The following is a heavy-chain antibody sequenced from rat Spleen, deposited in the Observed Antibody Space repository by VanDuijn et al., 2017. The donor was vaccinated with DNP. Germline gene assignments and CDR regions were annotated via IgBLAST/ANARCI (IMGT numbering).Heavy chain of an antibody. CDR2: ISYDGGSS. CDR3: TSGLY. J-gene: IGHJ2*01. D-gene: IGHD1-7*01. CDR1: GFTFSDYY. Sequence: EVQLVESGGGLVQPGRSLKLSCAASGFTFSDYYMAWVRQAPTKGLEWVAYISYDGGSSFFGDSVKGRFTISRDNVKSTLYLQMDSLRSEDTATYYCTSGLYWGQGVMVTVSS. V-gene: IGHV5-20*01.